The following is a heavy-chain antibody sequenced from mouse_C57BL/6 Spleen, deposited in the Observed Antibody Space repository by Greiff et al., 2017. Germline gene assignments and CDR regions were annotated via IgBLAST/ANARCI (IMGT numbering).Heavy chain of an antibody. CDR2: LSNLAYSL. CDR1: GFTFSDYG. V-gene: IGHV5-15*04. D-gene: IGHD2-1*01. CDR3: ARRGGNFPMDY. J-gene: IGHJ4*01. Sequence: EVKLVESGGGLVQPGGSLKLSCAASGFTFSDYGMAWVRQAPRKGPEWVAFLSNLAYSLYYADPVTGRFTISRENAKNTLYLEMSSLRSEDTAMYYCARRGGNFPMDYWGQGTSVTVAA.